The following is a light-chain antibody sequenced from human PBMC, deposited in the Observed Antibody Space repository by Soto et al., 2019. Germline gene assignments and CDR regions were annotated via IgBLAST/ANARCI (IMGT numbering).Light chain of an antibody. V-gene: IGLV2-23*01. CDR1: SSDGGSYNL. J-gene: IGLJ1*01. CDR2: EDT. Sequence: QSALTQPASVSGSPGQSITISCSGTSSDGGSYNLVSWYQQYPGKAPKLMIYEDTKRPSGVSNRFSGSKSGDTASLTISGLQAEDEADYYCCSYVSRSRVFGTGTKLSVL. CDR3: CSYVSRSRV.